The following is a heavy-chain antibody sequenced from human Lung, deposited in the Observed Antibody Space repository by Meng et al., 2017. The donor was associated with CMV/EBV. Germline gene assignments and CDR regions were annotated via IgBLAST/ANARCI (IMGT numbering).Heavy chain of an antibody. CDR2: ISYDGSNK. D-gene: IGHD2-2*01. CDR1: GFTFSSYA. J-gene: IGHJ4*02. Sequence: GGSXRLXXAASGFTFSSYAMHWVRQAPGKGLEWVAVISYDGSNKYYADSVKGRFTISRDNSKNTLYLQMNSLRAEDTAVYYCARTPKDIVVVPADSFYFDYWXQGTXVTVSS. CDR3: ARTPKDIVVVPADSFYFDY. V-gene: IGHV3-30-3*01.